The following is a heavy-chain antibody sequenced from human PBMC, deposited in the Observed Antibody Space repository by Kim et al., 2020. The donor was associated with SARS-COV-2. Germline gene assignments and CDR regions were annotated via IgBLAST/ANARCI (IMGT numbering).Heavy chain of an antibody. V-gene: IGHV3-30*07. CDR3: ASDPFNGVSYRYYYMDV. D-gene: IGHD2-8*01. J-gene: IGHJ6*03. Sequence: KCRFTISRDNSKNALYLKMNGLRAEDTAVYYCASDPFNGVSYRYYYMDVWGKGTTVTVSS.